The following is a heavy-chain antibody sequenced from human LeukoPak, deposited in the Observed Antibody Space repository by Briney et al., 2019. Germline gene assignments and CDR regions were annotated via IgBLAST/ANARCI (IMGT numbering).Heavy chain of an antibody. CDR1: GYTFTSYG. D-gene: IGHD3-16*02. Sequence: ASVRVSFKASGYTFTSYGITWVRQAPGQGLEGLGWISGYNGNTNYAQNLQDRLTMTTDTSTNTANMELRSLGSDDTAVYYCARDTTGNMITFGGVIVPYYFDYWGQGTLVTVSS. J-gene: IGHJ4*02. CDR2: ISGYNGNT. CDR3: ARDTTGNMITFGGVIVPYYFDY. V-gene: IGHV1-18*01.